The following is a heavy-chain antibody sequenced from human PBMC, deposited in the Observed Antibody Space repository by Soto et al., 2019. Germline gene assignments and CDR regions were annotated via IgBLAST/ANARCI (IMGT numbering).Heavy chain of an antibody. CDR3: VKGEYYYDSSGYYPFDY. CDR1: GFTFSSYA. J-gene: IGHJ4*02. CDR2: IGSSGGST. Sequence: GGSLRLSCAASGFTFSSYAMSWVRQAPGKGLEWVSAIGSSGGSTSYADSVKGRFTISRDNSKNTLYLQMSSLRADDTAVYYCVKGEYYYDSSGYYPFDYWGQGTLVTVSS. D-gene: IGHD3-22*01. V-gene: IGHV3-23*01.